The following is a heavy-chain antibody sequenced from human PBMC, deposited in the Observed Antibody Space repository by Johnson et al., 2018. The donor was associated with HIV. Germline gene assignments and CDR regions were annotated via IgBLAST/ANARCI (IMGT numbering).Heavy chain of an antibody. J-gene: IGHJ3*01. CDR3: ARAAGVNVVVEDFDL. CDR1: GFTYSDFY. CDR2: ISATGITL. Sequence: QVQLVESGGGLVKPGGSLRLSCAASGFTYSDFYINWIRQPPGKGLEWVSSISATGITLYYADSVKGRFTISTDNAKNSLYLQMNSLRAEDTAVYYCARAAGVNVVVEDFDLWGQGTMVTVSS. D-gene: IGHD2-15*01. V-gene: IGHV3-11*01.